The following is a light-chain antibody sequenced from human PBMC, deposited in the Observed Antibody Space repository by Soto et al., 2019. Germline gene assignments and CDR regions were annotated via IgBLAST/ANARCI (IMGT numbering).Light chain of an antibody. CDR1: QSVSSN. CDR2: GAS. V-gene: IGKV3-15*01. Sequence: EIVMKQSPATLSVSPWERATISCRASQSVSSNLAWYQQKPGQAPMLLIYGASTRATGIPARFSGSGSGTEFTLTISSLQSEDFAVYYCQQYNNWPPITVGPGTRLEIK. J-gene: IGKJ5*01. CDR3: QQYNNWPPIT.